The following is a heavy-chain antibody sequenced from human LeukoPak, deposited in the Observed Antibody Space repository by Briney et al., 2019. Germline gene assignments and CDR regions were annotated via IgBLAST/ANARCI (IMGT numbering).Heavy chain of an antibody. CDR3: AKSGLNRFDY. V-gene: IGHV3-48*03. J-gene: IGHJ4*02. Sequence: GGSLRLSCAASGFTFSSYEMNWVRQAPGKGLEWVSYISSSGSTIYYADSVKGRFTISRDNAKDSLYLQMNSLRAEDTGVYYCAKSGLNRFDYWGQGTLVTVSS. CDR1: GFTFSSYE. CDR2: ISSSGSTI. D-gene: IGHD2-15*01.